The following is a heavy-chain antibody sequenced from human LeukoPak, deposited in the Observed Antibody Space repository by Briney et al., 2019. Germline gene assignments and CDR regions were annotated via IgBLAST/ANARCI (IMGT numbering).Heavy chain of an antibody. Sequence: GGSLRLSCAASGFTFDDYAMHWVRQAPGKGLEWVSGISWNSGSIGYADSVKGRFTISRDNAKNSLYLQMSSLRAEDTALYYCAKQNIVSGWYIFDYWGQGTLVTVSS. CDR2: ISWNSGSI. D-gene: IGHD6-19*01. CDR1: GFTFDDYA. CDR3: AKQNIVSGWYIFDY. V-gene: IGHV3-9*01. J-gene: IGHJ4*02.